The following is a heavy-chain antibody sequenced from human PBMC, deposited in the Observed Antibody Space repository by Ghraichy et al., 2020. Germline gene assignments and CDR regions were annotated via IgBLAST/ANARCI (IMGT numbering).Heavy chain of an antibody. V-gene: IGHV3-48*04. J-gene: IGHJ6*03. CDR3: ARPLDFWSGSYIPTSPNNYDCMDV. CDR2: ISSSSTI. D-gene: IGHD3-3*01. Sequence: SCAASGFTFSSYSMNWVRQAPGKGLEWVSYISSSSTIYYADSVQGRFTISRDNAKNSLYLQMNSLRAEDTAVYYCARPLDFWSGSYIPTSPNNYDCMDVWGRGTTVTVS. CDR1: GFTFSSYS.